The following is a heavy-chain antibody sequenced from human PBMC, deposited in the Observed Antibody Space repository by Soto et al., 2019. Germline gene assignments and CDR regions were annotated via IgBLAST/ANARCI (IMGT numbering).Heavy chain of an antibody. CDR3: VVQGATFDY. D-gene: IGHD1-26*01. J-gene: IGHJ4*02. Sequence: GGSLRLSCAASGFTFTSYCMSWVRQAPGKGLEWVANINHDGSEKYYVDSVKGRFTISRDNAKNSLYLQMNSLRAEDTAVYYCVVQGATFDYWGQGTLVTVSS. CDR1: GFTFTSYC. V-gene: IGHV3-7*01. CDR2: INHDGSEK.